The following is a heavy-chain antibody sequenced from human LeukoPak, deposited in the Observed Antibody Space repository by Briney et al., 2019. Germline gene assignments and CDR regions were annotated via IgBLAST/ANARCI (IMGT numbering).Heavy chain of an antibody. CDR2: ISYDGSNK. CDR1: GFTFSSYA. Sequence: GGSLRLSCAASGFTFSSYAMHWVRQAPGKGLEWVAVISYDGSNKYYADSVKGRFTISRDNSKNTLYLQMNSLRAEDTAVYYCARGGSSSWYQPGNWRFEPWGQGTLVTVSS. D-gene: IGHD6-13*01. J-gene: IGHJ5*02. V-gene: IGHV3-30*04. CDR3: ARGGSSSWYQPGNWRFEP.